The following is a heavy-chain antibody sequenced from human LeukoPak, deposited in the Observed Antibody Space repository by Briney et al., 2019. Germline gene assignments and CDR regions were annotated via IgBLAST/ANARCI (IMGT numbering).Heavy chain of an antibody. CDR2: IWYDGSNK. D-gene: IGHD6-19*01. CDR3: ARAGIAVAGTISSYGMDV. Sequence: GGSLRLSCAASGFTFSSYGMHWVRQAPGKGLEWVAVIWYDGSNKYYADSVKGRFTISRDNSKNTLYLQVNSLRAEDTAVYYCARAGIAVAGTISSYGMDVWGQGTTVTVSS. CDR1: GFTFSSYG. V-gene: IGHV3-33*01. J-gene: IGHJ6*02.